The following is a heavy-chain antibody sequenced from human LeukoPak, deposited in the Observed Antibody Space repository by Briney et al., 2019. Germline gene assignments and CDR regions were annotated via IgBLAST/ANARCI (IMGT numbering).Heavy chain of an antibody. V-gene: IGHV1-2*02. J-gene: IGHJ4*02. CDR1: GYTFTGYY. Sequence: EASVKVSCKASGYTFTGYYIHWVRQAPGQGLEWMGWINPNSGDTNYAPKFQGRVTMTTDTSTSTAYMELRSLRSDDTAVYYCARDILYEECYFDYWGQGTLVTVSS. CDR3: ARDILYEECYFDY. D-gene: IGHD3-9*01. CDR2: INPNSGDT.